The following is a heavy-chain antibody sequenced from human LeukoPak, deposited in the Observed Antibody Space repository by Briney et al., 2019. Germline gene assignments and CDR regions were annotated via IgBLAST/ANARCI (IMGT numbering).Heavy chain of an antibody. D-gene: IGHD6-13*01. CDR3: AKESAAAGYFDY. CDR2: ISSGGSTI. V-gene: IGHV3-11*01. Sequence: GGSLRLSCAVSGFTFSDYYMSWIRQAPGKGLEWVSYISSGGSTISHADSVKGRFTISRDNAENSLYLQMNSLRAEDTAVYYCAKESAAAGYFDYWGLGTLVTVSS. J-gene: IGHJ4*01. CDR1: GFTFSDYY.